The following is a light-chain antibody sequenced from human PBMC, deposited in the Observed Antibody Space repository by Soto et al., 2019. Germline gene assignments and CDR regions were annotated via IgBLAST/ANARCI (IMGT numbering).Light chain of an antibody. CDR1: SSDVGSYNY. J-gene: IGLJ1*01. V-gene: IGLV2-8*01. CDR2: EVN. CDR3: GSYADINNYV. Sequence: QSALTQPPSASGSPGQSVTISCTGTSSDVGSYNYVSWYQHHPGKAPKVMIYEVNKRPSGVPDRFSGSKSGNTASLTVSGLQAEDEADYYCGSYADINNYVFGTGTQLTVL.